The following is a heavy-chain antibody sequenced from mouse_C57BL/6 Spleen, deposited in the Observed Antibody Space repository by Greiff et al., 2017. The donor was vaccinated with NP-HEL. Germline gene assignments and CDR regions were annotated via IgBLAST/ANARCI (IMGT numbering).Heavy chain of an antibody. J-gene: IGHJ4*01. D-gene: IGHD1-1*01. V-gene: IGHV1-26*01. CDR2: INPNNGGT. CDR1: GYTFTDYY. CDR3: ARPGSYYYGSSYDYYAMDY. Sequence: EVQLQQSGPELVKPGASVKISCKASGYTFTDYYMNWVKQSHGKSLEWIGDINPNNGGTSYNQKFKGKATLTVDKSSSTAYMELRSLTSEDSAVYYCARPGSYYYGSSYDYYAMDYWGQGTSVTVSS.